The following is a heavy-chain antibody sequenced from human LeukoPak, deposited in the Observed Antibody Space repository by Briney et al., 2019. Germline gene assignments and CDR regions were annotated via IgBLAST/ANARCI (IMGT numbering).Heavy chain of an antibody. CDR1: GGSISSYY. V-gene: IGHV4-4*07. CDR2: IYTSGST. J-gene: IGHJ5*02. Sequence: SETLSLTCTVSGGSISSYYRSWIRQPAGKGLEWIGRIYTSGSTNYNPSLKSRVTMSVDTSKNQFSLKLSSVTAADTAVYYCARDSVPAAKFWFDPWGQGTLVTVSS. CDR3: ARDSVPAAKFWFDP. D-gene: IGHD2-2*01.